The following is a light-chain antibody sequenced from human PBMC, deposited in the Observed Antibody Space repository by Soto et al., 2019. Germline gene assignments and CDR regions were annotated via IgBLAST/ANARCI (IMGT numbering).Light chain of an antibody. Sequence: DIQMTQSPSTLSGSVGDRVTITCRASQTISSWLAWYQQKPGKAPKLLIYKASTLKSGVPSRFSGSGSGTEFTLTISSLQPEDFATYYCQQLNSYPWTFGQGTKVDI. CDR2: KAS. V-gene: IGKV1-5*03. CDR1: QTISSW. J-gene: IGKJ1*01. CDR3: QQLNSYPWT.